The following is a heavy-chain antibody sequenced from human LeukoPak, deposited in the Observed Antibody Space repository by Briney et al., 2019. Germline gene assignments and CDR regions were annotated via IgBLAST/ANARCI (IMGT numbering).Heavy chain of an antibody. CDR3: ARVATGIGWYYFDY. J-gene: IGHJ4*02. V-gene: IGHV4-39*07. D-gene: IGHD5-12*01. Sequence: SETLSLTCTVSGGSISSSGYCWGWIRQPPGKGLEWIGSIDYSGNTNYNPSLKSRVTISVDTSKNQFSLKLSSVTAADTAVYYCARVATGIGWYYFDYWGQGTLVTVSS. CDR1: GGSISSSGYC. CDR2: IDYSGNT.